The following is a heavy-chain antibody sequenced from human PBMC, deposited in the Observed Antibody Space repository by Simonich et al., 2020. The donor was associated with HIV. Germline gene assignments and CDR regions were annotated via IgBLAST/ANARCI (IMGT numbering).Heavy chain of an antibody. V-gene: IGHV1-2*06. CDR1: GYTFTGYY. CDR2: INPNTGGA. J-gene: IGHJ4*02. D-gene: IGHD6-19*01. Sequence: QVQLVQSGAEVKKPGASVKVSCKASGYTFTGYYMHWVRQAPGQGLEVMGRINPNTGGANYARRFQGRVTMTRETSISTAYLDLSSLRSDDTAMYYCAREDMIGWYVPDDNWGQGTLVTVTS. CDR3: AREDMIGWYVPDDN.